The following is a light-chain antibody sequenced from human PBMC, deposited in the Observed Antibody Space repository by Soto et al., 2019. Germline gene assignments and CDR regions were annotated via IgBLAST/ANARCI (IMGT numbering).Light chain of an antibody. Sequence: IVLTQSPGTLSLSPGERTTLSCRASQSISRYLAWYQQKPGQGPRLLIYGASSRATGTPDRVSGSGSGTDFTLTINRLEPEDFALYYCQQYGSSPPTFGQGTKVDIK. CDR2: GAS. J-gene: IGKJ1*01. V-gene: IGKV3-20*01. CDR3: QQYGSSPPT. CDR1: QSISRY.